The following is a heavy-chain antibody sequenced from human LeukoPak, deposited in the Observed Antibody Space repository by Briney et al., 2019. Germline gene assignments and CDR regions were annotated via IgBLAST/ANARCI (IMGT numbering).Heavy chain of an antibody. D-gene: IGHD2-15*01. CDR3: ARVRYCSGGSCYFYNAMDV. CDR1: GFTFSSYE. J-gene: IGHJ6*02. Sequence: PGGSLRLSCAASGFTFSSYEMNWVRQAPGKGLEWVAVISRDESNKYYGDSVKGRFTISRDNSKNTLYLHMNSLRAEDTAVYYCARVRYCSGGSCYFYNAMDVWGQGTTVTVSS. V-gene: IGHV3-30*03. CDR2: ISRDESNK.